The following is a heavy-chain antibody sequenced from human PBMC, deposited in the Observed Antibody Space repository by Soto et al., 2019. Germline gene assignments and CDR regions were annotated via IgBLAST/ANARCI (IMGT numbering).Heavy chain of an antibody. V-gene: IGHV3-30*18. D-gene: IGHD1-26*01. CDR1: GFTFSTSA. CDR2: ISYDGSNT. J-gene: IGHJ4*02. CDR3: AKEGGLSGSYYISSSYYFDY. Sequence: GGSLRLSCAASGFTFSTSAMSWVRQAPGMGLEWVAIISYDGSNTYYADSVKGRFTISRDNSKNTLYLQMNSLRAEDTSVYYCAKEGGLSGSYYISSSYYFDYWGQGTLVTVSS.